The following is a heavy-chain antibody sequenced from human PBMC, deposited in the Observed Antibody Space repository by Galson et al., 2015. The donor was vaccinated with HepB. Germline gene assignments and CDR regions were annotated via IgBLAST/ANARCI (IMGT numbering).Heavy chain of an antibody. CDR2: LSYDGSNK. V-gene: IGHV3-30*03. Sequence: SLRLSCAASGLTFSSYGMHWVRQAPSKGLEWVAVLSYDGSNKYYADSVKGRFNISRDSSKNTLYLQMNSLRAEDTAVYYCARRSYYYYMDVWGKGTTVTVSS. J-gene: IGHJ6*03. CDR1: GLTFSSYG. CDR3: ARRSYYYYMDV.